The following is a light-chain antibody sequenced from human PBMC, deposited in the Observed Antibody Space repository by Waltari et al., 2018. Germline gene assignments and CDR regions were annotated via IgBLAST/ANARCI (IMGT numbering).Light chain of an antibody. CDR3: CSYTGTYTHWV. J-gene: IGLJ3*02. CDR2: DVS. Sequence: QSALTQPSSVSGSHGQSVTISCTGTSNDVGAYNYGYWHQQHPGKAPKLMIYDVSKRTSGFPDLFSASTSVNTASLTSSGLQAEDEADYYCCSYTGTYTHWVFGGGTKLTVL. CDR1: SNDVGAYNY. V-gene: IGLV2-11*02.